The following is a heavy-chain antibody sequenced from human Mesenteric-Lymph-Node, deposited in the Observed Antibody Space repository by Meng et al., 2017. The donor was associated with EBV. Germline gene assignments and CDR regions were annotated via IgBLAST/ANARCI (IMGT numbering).Heavy chain of an antibody. D-gene: IGHD2-21*02. Sequence: VRLVQCGAEVKKPGSSVKVSCKPLETPSSTIISTACDRPLEGLEWMGWINAGNGNTEYSQKFQGRVTITRDTSASTAHMEVSSLRSEDTAVYYCATAYCGSDCYVHYLIEYWGQGTLVTVSS. CDR2: INAGNGNT. CDR3: ATAYCGSDCYVHYLIEY. V-gene: IGHV1-3*01. CDR1: ETPSSTI. J-gene: IGHJ4*02.